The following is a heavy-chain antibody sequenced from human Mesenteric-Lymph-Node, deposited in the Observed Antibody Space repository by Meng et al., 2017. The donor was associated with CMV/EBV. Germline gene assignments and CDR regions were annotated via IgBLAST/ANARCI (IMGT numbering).Heavy chain of an antibody. D-gene: IGHD5-18*01. Sequence: LCLSCTVSGGSISSGGYYWSWIRQHPGKGLEWIGYIYYSGSTYYNPSLKSRVTISVDTSKNQFSLKLSSVTAADTAVYYCARSGYSYDGDLDYYGMDVWGQGTTVTVSS. CDR3: ARSGYSYDGDLDYYGMDV. V-gene: IGHV4-31*03. CDR1: GGSISSGGYY. J-gene: IGHJ6*02. CDR2: IYYSGST.